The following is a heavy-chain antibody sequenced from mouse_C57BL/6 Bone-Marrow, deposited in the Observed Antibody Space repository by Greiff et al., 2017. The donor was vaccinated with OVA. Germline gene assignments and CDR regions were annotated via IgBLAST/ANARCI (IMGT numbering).Heavy chain of an antibody. CDR1: GYTFTSYG. D-gene: IGHD1-1*01. CDR2: IYIGNGYT. V-gene: IGHV1-58*01. Sequence: VQLQQSGAELVRPGSSVKMSCKTSGYTFTSYGINWVKQRPGQGLEWIGYIYIGNGYTEYNEKFKGKATLTSDTSSSTAYMQLSSLTSEASAIYFCARKEGLYYYGYWYFDVWGTGTTVTGSS. J-gene: IGHJ1*03. CDR3: ARKEGLYYYGYWYFDV.